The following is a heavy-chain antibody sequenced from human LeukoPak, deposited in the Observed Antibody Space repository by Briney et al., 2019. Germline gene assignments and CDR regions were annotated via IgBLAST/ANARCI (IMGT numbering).Heavy chain of an antibody. CDR2: IYRSGTT. CDR3: ARDGVFHDSDGYSFDY. V-gene: IGHV4-38-2*02. CDR1: NYSITSGYF. J-gene: IGHJ4*02. Sequence: PSETLSLTCAVSNYSITSGYFWGWIRQPPGKGLEWIASIYRSGTTYYNPSLRNRVTLFVDTSKNQFSLKLTSLTAADTAVYYCARDGVFHDSDGYSFDYWGQGTLVTVSS. D-gene: IGHD3-22*01.